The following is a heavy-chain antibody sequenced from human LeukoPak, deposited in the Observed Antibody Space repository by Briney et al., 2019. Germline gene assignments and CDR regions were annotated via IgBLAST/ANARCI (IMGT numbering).Heavy chain of an antibody. CDR1: GSRFTNYW. Sequence: GESLQISCKGSGSRFTNYWIGGVRQLPGKGLEWMGIIYPDDSDTRYSPSFQGQVTISADKSISTAYLQWSSLKASDTAMYYCARRRGGNYPYQYYYMDVWGKGTTVTVSS. D-gene: IGHD1-26*01. V-gene: IGHV5-51*01. CDR3: ARRRGGNYPYQYYYMDV. CDR2: IYPDDSDT. J-gene: IGHJ6*03.